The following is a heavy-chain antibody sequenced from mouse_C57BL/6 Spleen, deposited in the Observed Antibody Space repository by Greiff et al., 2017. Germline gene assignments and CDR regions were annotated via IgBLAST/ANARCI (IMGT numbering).Heavy chain of an antibody. CDR3: ASGRDYGGRGAWFAY. D-gene: IGHD2-4*01. V-gene: IGHV1-50*01. Sequence: QVQLQQPGAELVKPGASVKLSCKASGYTFTSYWMQWVKQRPGQGLEWVGEIDPSDSYTNYNQKFKGKATLTVDTSSSTAYMQRSSLTSEDSAVYYCASGRDYGGRGAWFAYWGQGTLVTVSA. CDR2: IDPSDSYT. J-gene: IGHJ3*01. CDR1: GYTFTSYW.